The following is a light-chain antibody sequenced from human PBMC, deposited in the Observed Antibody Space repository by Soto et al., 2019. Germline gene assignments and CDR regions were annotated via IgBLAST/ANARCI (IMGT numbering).Light chain of an antibody. CDR2: DAS. CDR1: QSLNSN. CDR3: QQYNNWPPLT. J-gene: IGKJ4*01. V-gene: IGKV3-15*01. Sequence: EIVMTQSPATLSVSPGERATLSCRASQSLNSNLAWYQQKPGQAPRLLIYDASTRATGIPARFSGSGSGTEFTLTISSLQSEDFAVYYCQQYNNWPPLTFGGGTKVEIK.